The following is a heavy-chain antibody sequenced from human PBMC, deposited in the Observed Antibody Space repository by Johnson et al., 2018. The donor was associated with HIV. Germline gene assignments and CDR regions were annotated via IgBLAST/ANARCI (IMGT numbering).Heavy chain of an antibody. CDR1: GFTFSSYP. V-gene: IGHV3-30*04. D-gene: IGHD6-13*01. J-gene: IGHJ3*02. CDR2: ISYDGLNK. CDR3: ARGVKQQLSVVDAFDI. Sequence: QVQLVESGGGVVQPGMSPRLACAASGFTFSSYPMHWVRQAPGKGLEWVAVISYDGLNKYYADSVKGRFTISRDNSKNRLHLQMNSLRAEDTAVYFCARGVKQQLSVVDAFDIWGQGTMVTVSS.